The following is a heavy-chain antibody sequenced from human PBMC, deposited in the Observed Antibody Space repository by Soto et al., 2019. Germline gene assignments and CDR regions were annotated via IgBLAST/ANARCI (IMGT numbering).Heavy chain of an antibody. D-gene: IGHD6-25*01. V-gene: IGHV3-74*01. Sequence: EVQLVESGGGLVQPGGSLTLSCEGSGFSFRRYWLHWVRQVPGKGLVWVSRINHDGNVTNYADSVKGRFTISRDNSKNTLFLRMNGLRAEDTAVYYCAREPWEFSGTWYDSWGQGTVVTVSS. J-gene: IGHJ5*01. CDR3: AREPWEFSGTWYDS. CDR1: GFSFRRYW. CDR2: INHDGNVT.